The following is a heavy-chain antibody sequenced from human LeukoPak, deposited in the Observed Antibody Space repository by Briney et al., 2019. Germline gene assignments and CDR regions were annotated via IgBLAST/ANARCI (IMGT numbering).Heavy chain of an antibody. CDR1: GYTFTSYG. CDR3: AREGYCSGGTCYSTMNWFGP. CDR2: ISAYNGNT. Sequence: ASVKVSCKASGYTFTSYGISWVRQAPGQGLEWMGWISAYNGNTNYAQKLQGRVTMTTDTSTSTAYMELRSLRSDDTAVYYCAREGYCSGGTCYSTMNWFGPWGQGTLVTVSS. J-gene: IGHJ5*02. V-gene: IGHV1-18*01. D-gene: IGHD2-15*01.